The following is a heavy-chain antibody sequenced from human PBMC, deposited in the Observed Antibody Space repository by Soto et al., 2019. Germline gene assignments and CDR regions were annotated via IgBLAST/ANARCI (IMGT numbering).Heavy chain of an antibody. CDR2: IYYRGFT. V-gene: IGHV4-59*11. D-gene: IGHD3-22*01. CDR3: GRDQNSSGYLDY. CDR1: GGSISSHY. J-gene: IGHJ4*02. Sequence: XETLSLTCTVSGGSISSHYWSWMRQPPGKGLEWIGYIYYRGFTDYNPSLKSRVTISEDTSKNQFSLRLTSVTAADTAVYYCGRDQNSSGYLDYWGQGILVTVSS.